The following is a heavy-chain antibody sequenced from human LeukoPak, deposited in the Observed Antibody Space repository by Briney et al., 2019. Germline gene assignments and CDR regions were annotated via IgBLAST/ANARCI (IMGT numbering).Heavy chain of an antibody. V-gene: IGHV4-39*07. CDR3: ARLYLNPTDMGYMDV. D-gene: IGHD1-14*01. Sequence: PSETLSLTCTVSGGSIGSDNYYWGWIRQPPGKGLEWIGNIYYSGTAYYNPSLKSRVTISVDTSKNQFSLKLSSVTAADTAMYYCARLYLNPTDMGYMDVWGKGTTVTVSS. CDR2: IYYSGTA. J-gene: IGHJ6*03. CDR1: GGSIGSDNYY.